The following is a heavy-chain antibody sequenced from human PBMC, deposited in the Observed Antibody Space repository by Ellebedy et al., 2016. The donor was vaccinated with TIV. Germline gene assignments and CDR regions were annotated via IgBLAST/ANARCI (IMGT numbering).Heavy chain of an antibody. Sequence: SVKVSXXASGGTFSNYAISWVRQAPGQGLEWMGGIIPLFGTANYTQKFQGRVTLTADDSTGTAYMELSSLRSDDTAVYYCARGYCTTTSCWHNFDYWGQGTLVTVSS. CDR2: IIPLFGTA. V-gene: IGHV1-69*13. D-gene: IGHD2-2*01. CDR1: GGTFSNYA. CDR3: ARGYCTTTSCWHNFDY. J-gene: IGHJ4*02.